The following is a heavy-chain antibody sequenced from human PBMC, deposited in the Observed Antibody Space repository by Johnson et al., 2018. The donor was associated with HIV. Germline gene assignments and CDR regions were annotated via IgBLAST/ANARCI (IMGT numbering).Heavy chain of an antibody. CDR2: IWYDGSNK. D-gene: IGHD5-24*01. V-gene: IGHV3-33*01. J-gene: IGHJ3*02. Sequence: WVALIWYDGSNKYYADSVKGRFTISRDNSKNTVYLQMNSLRAEDTAVYYCAREWLYGFDIWGQGTMVTVSS. CDR3: AREWLYGFDI.